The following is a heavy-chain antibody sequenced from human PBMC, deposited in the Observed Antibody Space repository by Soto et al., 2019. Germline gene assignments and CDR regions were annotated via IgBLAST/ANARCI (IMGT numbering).Heavy chain of an antibody. Sequence: QVQLQESGPGLVKPSQTLSLTCTVSGGSISSGGYYWSWIRQHPGKGLEWIGYIYYSGSTYYNPSLKRRVNISVDTSKNQFSLKLSSVTAADTAVYYCARSPTFRSSWYDYWGQGTLVTVSS. CDR1: GGSISSGGYY. CDR2: IYYSGST. J-gene: IGHJ4*02. V-gene: IGHV4-31*03. CDR3: ARSPTFRSSWYDY. D-gene: IGHD6-13*01.